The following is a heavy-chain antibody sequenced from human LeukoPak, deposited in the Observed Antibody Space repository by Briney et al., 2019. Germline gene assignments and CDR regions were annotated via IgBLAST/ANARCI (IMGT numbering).Heavy chain of an antibody. V-gene: IGHV1-8*01. CDR2: MNPNSGNT. Sequence: GASVKVSCKASRYTYTSYVINWVRQAAGQGLEWMGWMNPNSGNTGYAQKFQGRVAMTRNTSISTAYMELSRLRSEDTAVYYCARCLRYYDSSGYYSEADAFDIWGQGTMVTVSS. D-gene: IGHD3-22*01. CDR1: RYTYTSYV. J-gene: IGHJ3*02. CDR3: ARCLRYYDSSGYYSEADAFDI.